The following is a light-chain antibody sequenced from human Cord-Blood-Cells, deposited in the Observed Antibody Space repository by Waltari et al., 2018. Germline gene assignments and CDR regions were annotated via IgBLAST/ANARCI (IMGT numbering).Light chain of an antibody. Sequence: DIQMTQSPSSLSASVGDRVTITCRASQSISSYLNWYQQKPRKAPKLLIYAASSLQSGVPSRFSGSRSGTDFTLTISSLQPEDFATYYCQQSYSTPRTFGQGTKVEIK. V-gene: IGKV1-39*01. CDR3: QQSYSTPRT. CDR1: QSISSY. J-gene: IGKJ1*01. CDR2: AAS.